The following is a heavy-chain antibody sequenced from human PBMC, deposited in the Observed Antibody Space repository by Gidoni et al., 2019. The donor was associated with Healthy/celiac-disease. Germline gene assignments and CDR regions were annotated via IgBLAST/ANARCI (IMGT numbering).Heavy chain of an antibody. Sequence: QVQLVQSGAEVKKPGASVTVSCKASGYTFTSYYMHWVRQAPGQGLAWMGIIHPRGGSTSYAQKFQGRVTMTRDTSTSTVYMELSSLRSEDTAVYYCARGGYYDRRGTIGLGYWGQGTLVTVSS. CDR2: IHPRGGST. J-gene: IGHJ4*02. D-gene: IGHD3-22*01. CDR3: ARGGYYDRRGTIGLGY. CDR1: GYTFTSYY. V-gene: IGHV1-46*01.